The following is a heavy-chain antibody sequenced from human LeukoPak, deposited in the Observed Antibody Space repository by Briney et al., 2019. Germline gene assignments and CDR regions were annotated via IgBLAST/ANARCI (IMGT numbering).Heavy chain of an antibody. Sequence: PGGSLRLSCADSGFTFSSYSMNWVRQAPGKGLEWVSYISSSSSTIYYADSVKGRFTISRDNAKNSLYLQMNSLRAEDTAVYYCARGPSNRYCSSTSCYPPFFYWGQRTLVTVSS. D-gene: IGHD2-2*01. CDR3: ARGPSNRYCSSTSCYPPFFY. J-gene: IGHJ4*02. V-gene: IGHV3-48*01. CDR2: ISSSSSTI. CDR1: GFTFSSYS.